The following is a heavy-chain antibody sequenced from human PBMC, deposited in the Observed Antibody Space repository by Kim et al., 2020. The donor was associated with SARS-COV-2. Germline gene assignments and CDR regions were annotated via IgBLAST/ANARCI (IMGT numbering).Heavy chain of an antibody. CDR2: INHSGST. CDR1: GGSFSGYY. CDR3: ARRESYYYDSSGVTFDY. J-gene: IGHJ4*01. D-gene: IGHD3-22*01. V-gene: IGHV4-34*01. Sequence: SETLSLTCAVYGGSFSGYYWSWIRQPPGKGLEWIGEINHSGSTNYNPSLKSRVTISVDTSKNQFSLKLSSVTAADTAVYYCARRESYYYDSSGVTFDYWG.